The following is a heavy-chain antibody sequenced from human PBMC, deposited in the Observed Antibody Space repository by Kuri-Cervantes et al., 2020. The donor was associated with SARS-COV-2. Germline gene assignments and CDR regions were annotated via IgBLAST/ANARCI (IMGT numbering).Heavy chain of an antibody. V-gene: IGHV3-30*18. CDR3: AKDHFGVHDF. D-gene: IGHD2-21*01. CDR1: GFTFSSYG. Sequence: GGSLRLSCAASGFTFSSYGMHWVRQAPGKGLEWVTFISSDGKNKRCMASGKGRFTISRDNSQNTLHLQMKSLRDEDTAIYYCAKDHFGVHDFWGQGTLVTVSS. J-gene: IGHJ4*02. CDR2: ISSDGKNK.